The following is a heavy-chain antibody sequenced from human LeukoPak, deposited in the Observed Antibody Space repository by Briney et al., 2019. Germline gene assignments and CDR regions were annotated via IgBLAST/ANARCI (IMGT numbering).Heavy chain of an antibody. V-gene: IGHV4-39*01. Sequence: SETLSLTCTISGGSISSRFYYWGWIRQPPGKGLEWIGSIYCSGRTDYNPSLKSRVTVSVDTSRNQFSLKLSSVTAADTAVYYCTRRGDYWGQGTLVTVSS. CDR2: IYCSGRT. J-gene: IGHJ4*02. D-gene: IGHD3-10*01. CDR1: GGSISSRFYY. CDR3: TRRGDY.